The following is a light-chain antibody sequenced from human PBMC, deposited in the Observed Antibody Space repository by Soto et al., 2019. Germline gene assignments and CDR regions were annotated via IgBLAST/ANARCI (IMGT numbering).Light chain of an antibody. CDR1: SSDVGSYNF. CDR3: CSYAGSSTWV. Sequence: QSALTQPASVSGSPGQSITISCTGTSSDVGSYNFVSWYQQHPVKAPKLMIYEGSKRPSGVSNRFSGSKSGNTASLTISGLQAEEEADYYCCSYAGSSTWVFGGGTTLTVL. J-gene: IGLJ3*02. V-gene: IGLV2-23*01. CDR2: EGS.